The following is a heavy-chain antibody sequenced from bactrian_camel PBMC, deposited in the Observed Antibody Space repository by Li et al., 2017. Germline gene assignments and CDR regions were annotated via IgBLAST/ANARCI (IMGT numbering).Heavy chain of an antibody. D-gene: IGHD2*01. CDR2: IDSGGET. CDR1: GITFSRHD. CDR3: GTNKYCRGSACCNSDFSH. J-gene: IGHJ4*01. V-gene: IGHV3S42*01. Sequence: VQLVESGGGLVQPGESLRLSCVASGITFSRHDMSWVRQAPGKEREGVAAIDSGGETRYADPVRGRFTISKDSAKNTLYLQMNNLKPEDTAMYYCGTNKYCRGSACCNSDFSHWGQGTQVTVS.